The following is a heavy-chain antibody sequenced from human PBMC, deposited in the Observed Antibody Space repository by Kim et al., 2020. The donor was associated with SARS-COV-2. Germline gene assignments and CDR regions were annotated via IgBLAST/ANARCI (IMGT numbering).Heavy chain of an antibody. CDR2: IYYSGST. CDR3: AWAYGSGSYYKPLEY. V-gene: IGHV4-39*01. Sequence: SETLSLTCTVSGGSISSSSYYWGWIRQPPGKGLEWIGSIYYSGSTYYNPSLKSRVTISVDTSKNQFSLKLSSVTAADTAVYYCAWAYGSGSYYKPLEYWGQGTLVTVSS. CDR1: GGSISSSSYY. D-gene: IGHD3-10*01. J-gene: IGHJ4*02.